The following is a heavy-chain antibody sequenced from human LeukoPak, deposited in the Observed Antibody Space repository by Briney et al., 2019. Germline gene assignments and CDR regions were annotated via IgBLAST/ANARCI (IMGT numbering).Heavy chain of an antibody. CDR3: ASLYSSGWFYFDY. CDR2: INPNSGGT. D-gene: IGHD6-19*01. V-gene: IGHV1-2*02. CDR1: GYTFTGYY. Sequence: ASVKVSCKASGYTFTGYYMHWVRQAPGQGLEWMGWINPNSGGTNYAQKFQGRATMTRDTSISTAYMELSRLRSDDTAVYYCASLYSSGWFYFDYWGQGTLVTVSS. J-gene: IGHJ4*02.